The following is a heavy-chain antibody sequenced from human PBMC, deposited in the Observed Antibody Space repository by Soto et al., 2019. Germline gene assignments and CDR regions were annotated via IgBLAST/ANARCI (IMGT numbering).Heavy chain of an antibody. D-gene: IGHD6-13*01. J-gene: IGHJ4*02. CDR3: ARGTQQLAPLDY. CDR1: GGTFSSYA. CDR2: IIPIFGTA. Sequence: SVKVSCKASGGTFSSYAISWVRQAPGQGLEWMGGIIPIFGTANYAQKFQGRVTITADESTSTAYMELSSLRSEDTAVYYCARGTQQLAPLDYWGQGTLVPVSP. V-gene: IGHV1-69*13.